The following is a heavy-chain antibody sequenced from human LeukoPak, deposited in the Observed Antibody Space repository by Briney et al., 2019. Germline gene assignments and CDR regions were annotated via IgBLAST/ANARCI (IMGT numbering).Heavy chain of an antibody. CDR1: GGSISSSNW. Sequence: PSETLSLTCAVSGGSISSSNWWSWVRQPPGKGLEWIGEVYHSGSTNYNPSLKSRVTISVDTSKNQFSLKLSSVTAADTAVYYCARDRYSGSYNWFDPWGQGTLVTVSS. J-gene: IGHJ5*02. D-gene: IGHD1-26*01. V-gene: IGHV4-4*02. CDR2: VYHSGST. CDR3: ARDRYSGSYNWFDP.